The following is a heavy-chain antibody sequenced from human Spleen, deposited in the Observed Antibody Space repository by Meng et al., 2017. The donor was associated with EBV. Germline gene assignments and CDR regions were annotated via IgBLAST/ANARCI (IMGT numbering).Heavy chain of an antibody. CDR2: IHHRGSA. CDR1: GASISSSNW. CDR3: ARLGRGYSGYDTAY. J-gene: IGHJ4*02. Sequence: VHLEEPGPGVWKPSGTLSLTCAVSGASISSSNWWTWVRQPPGKGLEWIGEIHHRGSANYNPSLKSRVTFSLDKSKNHFSLNLTSVTAADTAVYYCARLGRGYSGYDTAYWGQGTLVTVSS. V-gene: IGHV4-4*02. D-gene: IGHD5-12*01.